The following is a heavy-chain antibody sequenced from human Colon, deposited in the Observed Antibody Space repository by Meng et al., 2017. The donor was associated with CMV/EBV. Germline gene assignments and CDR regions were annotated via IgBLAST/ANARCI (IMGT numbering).Heavy chain of an antibody. CDR3: TRSYYYDRNGYFHY. V-gene: IGHV1-2*06. Sequence: QVQLVQSGAEVKKSGASVKVSCKASGYTFTGYYIHWVRQAPGQGLEWMGRVDPTNGGTHYAQTFQGRVTMTTDTSISTAYMELRRLRSDDTAMYYCTRSYYYDRNGYFHYWGQGTLVTVSS. CDR2: VDPTNGGT. J-gene: IGHJ4*02. D-gene: IGHD3-22*01. CDR1: GYTFTGYY.